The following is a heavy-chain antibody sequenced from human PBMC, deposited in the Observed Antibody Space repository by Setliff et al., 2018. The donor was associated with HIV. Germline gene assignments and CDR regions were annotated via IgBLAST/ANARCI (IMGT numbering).Heavy chain of an antibody. D-gene: IGHD6-19*01. CDR1: GFTFDISD. Sequence: GGSLRLSCATSGFTFDISDRSWVRQAPGKGLEWVSSISYDSSDTFYSGSVKGRFTISRDNSRNTLYLQMNSLSTEDTAVYYCVLGGLSSGWGVNWGQGTLVTVSS. CDR2: ISYDSSDT. J-gene: IGHJ4*02. CDR3: VLGGLSSGWGVN. V-gene: IGHV3-23*01.